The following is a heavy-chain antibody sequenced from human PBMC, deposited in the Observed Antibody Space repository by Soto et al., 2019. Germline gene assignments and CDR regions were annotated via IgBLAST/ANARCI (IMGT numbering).Heavy chain of an antibody. CDR3: AKDARIYCSGGSCYQDAFDI. CDR1: GFTLSDYY. CDR2: ISSSGRTI. Sequence: PGGSLRLSCAASGFTLSDYYMSWIRQAPGKGLEWISYISSSGRTIFYADFGKGRFTISRDNAKNSLFLQMNSLRAEDTAVYYCAKDARIYCSGGSCYQDAFDIWGQGTMVTVSS. J-gene: IGHJ3*02. D-gene: IGHD2-15*01. V-gene: IGHV3-11*01.